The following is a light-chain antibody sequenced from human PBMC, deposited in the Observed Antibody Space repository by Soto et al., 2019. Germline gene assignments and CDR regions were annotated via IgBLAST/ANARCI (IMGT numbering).Light chain of an antibody. CDR3: NSFARSRIYV. CDR2: EVS. J-gene: IGLJ1*01. CDR1: SSDIGAYDL. Sequence: QSVLTQPASVSGSPGQSITISCSGTSSDIGAYDLVSWYQQHPGRAPKLIIYEVSHRPSGLSYRFSGSKSGNTASLTISGLQAEDEGDYYCNSFARSRIYVFGSGTKVTVL. V-gene: IGLV2-14*03.